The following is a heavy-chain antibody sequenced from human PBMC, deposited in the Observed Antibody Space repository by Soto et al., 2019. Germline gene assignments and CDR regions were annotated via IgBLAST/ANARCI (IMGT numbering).Heavy chain of an antibody. D-gene: IGHD5-12*01. CDR2: ISGHNGVT. CDR3: ARDQGGYGIFDA. Sequence: QVQLVQSGPEVKKPEASVKVSCKTSGYTFTSSGISWVRQAPGQGPEWMGWISGHNGVTNFARNFQDRVNLTIDSATTTAYMEVRSLSFADTAIYYCARDQGGYGIFDAWGQGTLVTVSS. CDR1: GYTFTSSG. V-gene: IGHV1-18*04. J-gene: IGHJ4*02.